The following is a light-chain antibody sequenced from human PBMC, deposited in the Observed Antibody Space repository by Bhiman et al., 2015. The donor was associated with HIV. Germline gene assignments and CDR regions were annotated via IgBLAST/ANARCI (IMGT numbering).Light chain of an antibody. V-gene: IGLV2-14*03. CDR1: STDVGYYEF. CDR3: SSYTTSSTYV. J-gene: IGLJ1*01. Sequence: QSALTQPPSASGSRGQSVTISCTGTSTDVGYYEFVSWYQQHPGKAPKLMIYDVSNRPSGVPNRFSGSKSDNTASLTISGLQAEDEADYYCSSYTTSSTYVFGTGTKVTVL. CDR2: DVS.